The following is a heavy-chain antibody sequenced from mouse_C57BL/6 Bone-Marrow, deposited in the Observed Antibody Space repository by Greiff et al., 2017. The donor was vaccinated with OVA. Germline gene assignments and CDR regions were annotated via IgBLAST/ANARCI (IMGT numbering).Heavy chain of an antibody. J-gene: IGHJ3*01. CDR1: GYTFTSYW. CDR2: IFPGDGDT. Sequence: QVQLQQSGAELVMPGASVKLSCKASGYTFTSYWMNWVKQRPGKGLEWIGQIFPGDGDTNYNGKFTGKATLTADRSSSTAYIQLSSLTSEDSAVYFCARGAYWGQGTLVTVSA. CDR3: ARGAY. V-gene: IGHV1-80*01.